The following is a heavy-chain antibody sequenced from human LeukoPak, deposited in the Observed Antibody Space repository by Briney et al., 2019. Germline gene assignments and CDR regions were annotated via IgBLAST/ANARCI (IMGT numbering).Heavy chain of an antibody. D-gene: IGHD7-27*01. CDR3: ASCNQTGEVRAFDI. V-gene: IGHV1-69*04. Sequence: ASVKVSCKASGYTFTSYAISWVRQAPGQGLEWMGRIIPILGIANYAQKFQGRVTITADKSTSTAYMELSSLRSEDTAVYYCASCNQTGEVRAFDIWGQGTMVTVSS. CDR2: IIPILGIA. CDR1: GYTFTSYA. J-gene: IGHJ3*02.